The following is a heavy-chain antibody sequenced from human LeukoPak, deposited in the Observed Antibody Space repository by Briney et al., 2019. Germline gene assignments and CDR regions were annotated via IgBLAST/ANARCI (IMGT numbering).Heavy chain of an antibody. V-gene: IGHV4-59*02. CDR2: LYNSGTT. Sequence: SETLSLTCTVSGASVSTYYWSWIRQPPGKGLEWMGNLYNSGTTNYNPSLKSRVTISVDTSKNEFSLKLTSVTAADTAVYYCASLTTAEAFDIWGQGTMVTVSS. CDR1: GASVSTYY. J-gene: IGHJ3*02. CDR3: ASLTTAEAFDI. D-gene: IGHD3-22*01.